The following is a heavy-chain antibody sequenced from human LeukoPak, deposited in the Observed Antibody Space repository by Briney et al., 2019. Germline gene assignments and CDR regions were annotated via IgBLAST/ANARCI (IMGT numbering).Heavy chain of an antibody. V-gene: IGHV4-59*01. D-gene: IGHD2-15*01. J-gene: IGHJ4*02. CDR2: IYYSGST. CDR1: GGSISGYY. CDR3: ARVTNGYCSGGSCSSRGALGY. Sequence: LETLSLTCTVSGGSISGYYWSWIRRPPGKGLEWIGYIYYSGSTSYNPSLKSRVTISVDTSKNQFSLKLSSVTAADTAVYYCARVTNGYCSGGSCSSRGALGYWGQGTLVTVSS.